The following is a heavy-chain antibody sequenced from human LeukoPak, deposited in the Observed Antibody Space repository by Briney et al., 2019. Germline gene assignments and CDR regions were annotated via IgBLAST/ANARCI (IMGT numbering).Heavy chain of an antibody. CDR2: IYYSGST. J-gene: IGHJ4*02. D-gene: IGHD6-19*01. CDR3: ARHGSGWPFDY. CDR1: GGSISSYY. V-gene: IGHV4-59*08. Sequence: PSETLSLTCTVSGGSISSYYWSWIRRPPGKGLEWIGYIYYSGSTNYNSSLKSRVTISVDTSKNQFSLKLSSVTAADTAVYYCARHGSGWPFDYWGQGTLVTVSS.